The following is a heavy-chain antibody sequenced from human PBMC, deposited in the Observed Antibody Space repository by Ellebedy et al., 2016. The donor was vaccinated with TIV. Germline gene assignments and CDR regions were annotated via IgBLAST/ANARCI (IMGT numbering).Heavy chain of an antibody. CDR2: TSYNGGTT. V-gene: IGHV3-23*01. D-gene: IGHD3-10*01. J-gene: IGHJ4*02. Sequence: PGGSLRLSCAASGFIFSNYAMTWVRQAPGKGLEWVSATSYNGGTTHYADSVRGRFTISRDNSKNTLYLQMNSLRAEDTAVYYCASTGREQVDYWGQGTLVTVSS. CDR3: ASTGREQVDY. CDR1: GFIFSNYA.